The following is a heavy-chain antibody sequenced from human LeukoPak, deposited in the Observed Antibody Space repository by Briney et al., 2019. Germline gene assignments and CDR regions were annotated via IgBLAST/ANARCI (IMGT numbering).Heavy chain of an antibody. CDR1: GFTFSNYA. CDR2: VSDDGSNK. CDR3: AREHENLNVDY. J-gene: IGHJ4*02. Sequence: GGSLRLSCAASGFTFSNYAMHWVRQAPGKGLEWVAGVSDDGSNKYSADSVKGRFIISRDNSKNTLYLQMNSLTTEDTAVYYCAREHENLNVDYWGQGTLVTVSS. V-gene: IGHV3-30-3*01.